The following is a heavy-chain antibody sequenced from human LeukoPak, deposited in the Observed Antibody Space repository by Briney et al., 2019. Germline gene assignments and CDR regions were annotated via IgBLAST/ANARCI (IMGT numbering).Heavy chain of an antibody. CDR2: INSNSGST. CDR3: ASEVRRDYGSGSDGDY. Sequence: ASVKVSCKASGYTFTGYAMHWVRQAPGQGLEWMGWINSNSGSTNYAQKFQGRVTMTTDTSITTAYMELSRLRSDDTAGYYWASEVRRDYGSGSDGDYWGQGTLVTVSS. D-gene: IGHD3-10*01. V-gene: IGHV1-2*02. J-gene: IGHJ4*02. CDR1: GYTFTGYA.